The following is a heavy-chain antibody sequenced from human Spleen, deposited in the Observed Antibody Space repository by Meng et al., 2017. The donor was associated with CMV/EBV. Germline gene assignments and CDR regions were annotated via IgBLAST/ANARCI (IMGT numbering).Heavy chain of an antibody. J-gene: IGHJ4*02. CDR1: GFSLSSTGMR. CDR2: IDWDDDK. D-gene: IGHD1-1*01. V-gene: IGHV2-70D*14. CDR3: VRLPHWQFYFDY. Sequence: SGPTLVKPTQTLTLTCTFSGFSLSSTGMRVSWIRQPPGKALEWLGRIDWDDDKYYSTSVKTRLAISKDTSKNQVVLTMTNVAPVDTATYYCVRLPHWQFYFDYWGPGIVVTVSS.